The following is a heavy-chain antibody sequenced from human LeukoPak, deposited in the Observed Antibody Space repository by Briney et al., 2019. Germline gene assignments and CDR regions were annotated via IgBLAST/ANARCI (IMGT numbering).Heavy chain of an antibody. CDR2: INHSGST. J-gene: IGHJ3*02. V-gene: IGHV4-34*01. CDR3: ARDLLDYDSSGYYYPNAFDI. D-gene: IGHD3-22*01. CDR1: GGSFSGYY. Sequence: SETLSLTCAVYGGSFSGYYWSWIRQPPGKGLEWIGEINHSGSTNYNPSLKSRVTISVDTSKNQFSLKLSSVTAADTAVYYCARDLLDYDSSGYYYPNAFDIWGQGTMVTVSS.